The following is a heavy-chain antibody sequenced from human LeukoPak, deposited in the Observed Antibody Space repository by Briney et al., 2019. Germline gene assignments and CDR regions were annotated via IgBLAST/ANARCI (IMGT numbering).Heavy chain of an antibody. CDR2: IYYSGST. V-gene: IGHV4-39*02. CDR3: ARDDYYDSSGYYGIDY. CDR1: GGSISSSSYY. Sequence: SETLSLTCTVSGGSISSSSYYWGWIRQPPGEGLEWIGSIYYSGSTYYNPPLKSRVTISVDTSKNQFSLKLSSVTAADTAVYYCARDDYYDSSGYYGIDYWGQGTLVTVSS. J-gene: IGHJ4*02. D-gene: IGHD3-22*01.